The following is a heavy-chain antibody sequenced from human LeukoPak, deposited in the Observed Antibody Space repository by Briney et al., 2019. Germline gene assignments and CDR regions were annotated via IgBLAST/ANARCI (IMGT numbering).Heavy chain of an antibody. V-gene: IGHV4-4*02. J-gene: IGHJ3*02. D-gene: IGHD4-17*01. Sequence: SETLSLTCAVSGGSISSSYWWSWVRQPPGKGLEWIGEIFHSGSANYNPSLKSRVTMSVDKSKNQFSLKLTSVTAADTAVYYCAKKDYGGYDAFDIWGQGTMVTVSS. CDR1: GGSISSSYW. CDR3: AKKDYGGYDAFDI. CDR2: IFHSGSA.